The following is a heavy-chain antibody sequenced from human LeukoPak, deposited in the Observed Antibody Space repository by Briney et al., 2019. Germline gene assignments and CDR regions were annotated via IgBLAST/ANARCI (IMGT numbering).Heavy chain of an antibody. Sequence: GGSLRLSCAASGFTFGDYAMHWVRQAPGKGLEWVSAISWNSGSIGYADSVKGRFTISRDNAKNSLYLQMNSLRAEDTAVYYCARDHMITFGGVIGAFDIWGQGTMVTVCS. V-gene: IGHV3-9*01. CDR1: GFTFGDYA. CDR3: ARDHMITFGGVIGAFDI. D-gene: IGHD3-16*01. J-gene: IGHJ3*02. CDR2: ISWNSGSI.